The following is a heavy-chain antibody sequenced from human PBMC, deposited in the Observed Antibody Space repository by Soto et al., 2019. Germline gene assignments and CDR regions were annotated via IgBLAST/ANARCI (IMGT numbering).Heavy chain of an antibody. J-gene: IGHJ4*02. V-gene: IGHV4-31*03. D-gene: IGHD2-2*01. CDR3: ARSSTSANYFDY. CDR1: GGSISSGGYY. CDR2: IYYSGST. Sequence: QVQLQESGPGLVKPSQTLSLTCTVSGGSISSGGYYWSWIRQHPGKGLEWIGYIYYSGSTYYNPSLKSRVTISVDTSKNQCSLKLRSVTAADTAVYYCARSSTSANYFDYWGQGTLVTVSS.